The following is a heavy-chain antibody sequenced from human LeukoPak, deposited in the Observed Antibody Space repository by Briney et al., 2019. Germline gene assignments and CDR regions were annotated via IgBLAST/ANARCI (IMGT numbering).Heavy chain of an antibody. Sequence: GGSLRLSCAASGFTFSDYWMSWVRQAPGKGLEWVANIKQDGSEKYYVDSVKGRFTIARDNAKNSVYLEMNSLRADDTAVYYCARSARLMKGVVEVTALDDWGQGTLVTVSS. D-gene: IGHD3-3*01. CDR3: ARSARLMKGVVEVTALDD. J-gene: IGHJ4*02. CDR1: GFTFSDYW. CDR2: IKQDGSEK. V-gene: IGHV3-7*01.